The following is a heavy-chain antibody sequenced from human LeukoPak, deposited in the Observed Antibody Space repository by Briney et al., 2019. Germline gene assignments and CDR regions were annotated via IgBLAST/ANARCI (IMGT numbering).Heavy chain of an antibody. CDR1: GGSISCCY. J-gene: IGHJ2*01. D-gene: IGHD3-16*01. CDR3: ARGGWSLDL. CDR2: IYYSGST. V-gene: IGHV4-59*01. Sequence: PSETLSLTCTVSGGSISCCYWSWIRQPPGKGLEWIGYIYYSGSTNYHPSLKSRVTISVDTSKNQFSLKLSSVTAADTAVYYCARGGWSLDLWGRGTLVTVSS.